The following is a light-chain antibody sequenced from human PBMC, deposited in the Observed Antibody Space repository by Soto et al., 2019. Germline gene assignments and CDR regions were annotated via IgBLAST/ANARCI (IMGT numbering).Light chain of an antibody. CDR2: GNS. CDR3: QSYDSSLSGVV. CDR1: SSNIGAGYD. V-gene: IGLV1-40*01. J-gene: IGLJ2*01. Sequence: QSVLTQPPSVSVAPGQRFTISCTGSSSNIGAGYDVHWYQQLPGTAPKHLIYGNSNRPSGVPERFTGSKSGTSASLAITGLQAEDEADYYCQSYDSSLSGVVFGGGTKLTVL.